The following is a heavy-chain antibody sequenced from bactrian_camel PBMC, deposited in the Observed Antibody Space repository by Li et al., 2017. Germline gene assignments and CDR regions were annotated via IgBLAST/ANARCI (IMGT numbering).Heavy chain of an antibody. CDR2: IKYDGATT. Sequence: HVQLVESGGALVQPGGSLTLSCAAAGSAGFIFSNYWIYWVRQAPGKGLEWVSSIKYDGATTLYTDSVKGRFTISRDNAKGTLYLQLNSLVAEDTAVYYCAKGDYVRGWHPAPGQGTQVTVS. V-gene: IGHV3S1*01. D-gene: IGHD7*01. CDR1: GSAGFIFSNYW. J-gene: IGHJ4*01.